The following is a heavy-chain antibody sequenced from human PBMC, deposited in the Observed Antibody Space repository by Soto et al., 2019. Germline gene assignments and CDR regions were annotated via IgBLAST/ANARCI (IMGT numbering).Heavy chain of an antibody. Sequence: ASVKVSGKASGCTFTSYDINWVRQATGQGLEWMGWMNPNSGNTGYAQKFQGRVTMTRNTSISTAYMELSSLRSEDTAVYYCARLRVAVAIDYWGQGTLVTVSS. D-gene: IGHD6-19*01. CDR1: GCTFTSYD. V-gene: IGHV1-8*01. J-gene: IGHJ4*02. CDR3: ARLRVAVAIDY. CDR2: MNPNSGNT.